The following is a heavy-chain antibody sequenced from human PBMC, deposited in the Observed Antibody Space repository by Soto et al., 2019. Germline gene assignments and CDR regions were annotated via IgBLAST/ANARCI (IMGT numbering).Heavy chain of an antibody. CDR1: GGSISSYY. CDR2: IYYSGST. D-gene: IGHD2-2*01. V-gene: IGHV4-59*08. CDR3: PRHVPYCSDTSHCAYGMDV. J-gene: IGHJ6*02. Sequence: QVQLQESGPGLVKPSETLSLTCTVSGGSISSYYWSWIRQPPGKGLEWIGYIYYSGSTNYNPSLKSRVTISVDTSKNQFSLKLSSVTAADTAVYYCPRHVPYCSDTSHCAYGMDVWGQGTTVTVSS.